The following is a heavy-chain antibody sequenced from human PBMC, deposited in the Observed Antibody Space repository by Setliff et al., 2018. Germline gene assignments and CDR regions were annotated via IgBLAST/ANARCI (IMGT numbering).Heavy chain of an antibody. J-gene: IGHJ6*03. CDR3: TRDSTGSNFYNFQFYMDV. CDR2: INPNTGAA. CDR1: GYPFTGYY. Sequence: ASVKVSCKAFGYPFTGYYYNHWVRQAPGQGPEWMGWINPNTGAAKYAQQFQGRVTMTRDMSLGTVYLDLSGLTSDDTAVYYCTRDSTGSNFYNFQFYMDVWGKGTTVTVSS. V-gene: IGHV1-2*02. D-gene: IGHD1-1*01.